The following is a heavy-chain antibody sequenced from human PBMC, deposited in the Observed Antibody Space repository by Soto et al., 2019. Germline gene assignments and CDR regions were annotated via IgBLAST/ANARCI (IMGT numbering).Heavy chain of an antibody. CDR2: ISSSSSYI. Sequence: EVQLVESGGGLVKPGGSLRLSCAASGFTFSSYSMNWVRQAPGKGLEWVSSISSSSSYIYYADSVKGRFTISRDNDKNSLYLQMNSLRAEDTAVYYCARVRIAARHFDYWGQGTLVTVSS. J-gene: IGHJ4*02. CDR1: GFTFSSYS. D-gene: IGHD6-6*01. CDR3: ARVRIAARHFDY. V-gene: IGHV3-21*01.